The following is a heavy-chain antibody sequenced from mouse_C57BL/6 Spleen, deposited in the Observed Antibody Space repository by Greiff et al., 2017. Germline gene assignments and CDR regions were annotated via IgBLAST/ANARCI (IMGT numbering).Heavy chain of an antibody. J-gene: IGHJ4*01. V-gene: IGHV1-15*01. CDR1: GYTFTDYE. D-gene: IGHD1-1*01. CDR3: TRLITTVVAEDYYAMDY. CDR2: IDPETGGT. Sequence: VQGVESGAELVRPGASVTLSCKASGYTFTDYEMHWVKQTPVHGLEWIGAIDPETGGTAYNQKFKGKAILTADKSSSTAYMELRSLTSEDSAVYYCTRLITTVVAEDYYAMDYWGQGTSVTVSS.